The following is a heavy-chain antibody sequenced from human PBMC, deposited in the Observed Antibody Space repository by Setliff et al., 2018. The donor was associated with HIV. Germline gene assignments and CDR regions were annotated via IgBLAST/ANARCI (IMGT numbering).Heavy chain of an antibody. D-gene: IGHD2-15*01. V-gene: IGHV3-21*04. CDR1: GFTFSSYT. CDR2: ISSSSSYI. Sequence: GGSLRLSCAAFGFTFSSYTMNWVRQAPGQGLEWVSSISSSSSYISYADSVKGRFTISRDDAKNSLYLQMNSLRAPDAAVYYCARYFRDGSYNDYWGQGTLVTVSS. CDR3: ARYFRDGSYNDY. J-gene: IGHJ4*02.